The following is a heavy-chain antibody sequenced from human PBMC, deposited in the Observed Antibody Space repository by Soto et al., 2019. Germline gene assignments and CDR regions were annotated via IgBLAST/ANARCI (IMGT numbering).Heavy chain of an antibody. Sequence: ESGGGVVQPGRSLRLSCAASGFTVSSYGMHWVRQAPGKGLEWVAVIWYDGSNKYYADSVKGRFTISRDKYKNTLYLQMNSLRAEDTAVYCCARVVGYGFDIWGQGTMVTVSS. D-gene: IGHD6-25*01. J-gene: IGHJ3*02. CDR1: GFTVSSYG. V-gene: IGHV3-33*01. CDR2: IWYDGSNK. CDR3: ARVVGYGFDI.